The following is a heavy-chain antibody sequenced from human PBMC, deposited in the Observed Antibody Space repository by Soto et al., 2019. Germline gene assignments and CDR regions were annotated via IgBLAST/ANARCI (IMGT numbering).Heavy chain of an antibody. Sequence: EVRLVESGGGLVQPGGSLRLSCAASGFPFSSHWLQWVRQVPGRGLVWVSRIDNTGSSAIYADSVRGRFTVSRDNAKDTLYLHMNSLRAEDTAVYYFATLIGYDYWGQGTLVTVSS. J-gene: IGHJ4*02. V-gene: IGHV3-74*01. D-gene: IGHD5-12*01. CDR1: GFPFSSHW. CDR2: IDNTGSSA. CDR3: ATLIGYDY.